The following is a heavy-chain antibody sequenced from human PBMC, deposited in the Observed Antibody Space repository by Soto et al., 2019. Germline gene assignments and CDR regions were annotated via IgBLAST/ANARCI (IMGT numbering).Heavy chain of an antibody. J-gene: IGHJ4*02. V-gene: IGHV4-61*01. CDR3: SRDAIPNSSSPFVLGD. Sequence: PSETLSLTCSVSVGSVNNDNYYLSWILQPPGKGLEWIASISHGQSRKFNHSLKSRVTISADPSKNTFSLRLNSVSAAETAVYYCSRDAIPNSSSPFVLGDWGRGTIVNVSS. D-gene: IGHD6-6*01. CDR2: ISHGQSR. CDR1: VGSVNNDNYY.